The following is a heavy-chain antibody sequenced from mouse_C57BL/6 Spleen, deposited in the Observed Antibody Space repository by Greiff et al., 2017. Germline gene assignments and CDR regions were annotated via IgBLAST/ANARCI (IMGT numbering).Heavy chain of an antibody. J-gene: IGHJ3*01. CDR3: ARSSGTGFAY. D-gene: IGHD3-1*01. CDR1: GYAFTNYL. CDR2: INPGSGGT. V-gene: IGHV1-54*01. Sequence: VQLQQSGAELVRPGTSVKVSCKASGYAFTNYLIEWVKQRPGQGLEWIGVINPGSGGTNYNEKFKGKATLTADKSSSTAYLQLSSLTSEDSAVYFGARSSGTGFAYWGQGTLVTVSA.